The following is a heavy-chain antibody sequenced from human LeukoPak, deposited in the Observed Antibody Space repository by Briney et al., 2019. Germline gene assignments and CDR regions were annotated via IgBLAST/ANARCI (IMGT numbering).Heavy chain of an antibody. V-gene: IGHV4-39*07. Sequence: PSETLSLTCSVSGGSISRSSYYWGWIRQPPGKGLEWIGSIYHSGSTYYNPSLKSRVTISVDTSKNQFSLKLSSVTAADTAVYYCARGRGAVGRDYFDYWGQGTLVTVSS. CDR1: GGSISRSSYY. J-gene: IGHJ4*02. CDR3: ARGRGAVGRDYFDY. D-gene: IGHD3-10*01. CDR2: IYHSGST.